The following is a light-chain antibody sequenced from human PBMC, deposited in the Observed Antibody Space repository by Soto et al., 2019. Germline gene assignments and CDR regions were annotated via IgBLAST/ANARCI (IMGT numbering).Light chain of an antibody. CDR2: DAS. V-gene: IGKV3-11*01. J-gene: IGKJ5*01. Sequence: EIVLTQSPAPLSLSPGERATLSCRASQSVSSYLAWYQQKPGQAPRLLIYDASNRATGIPARFSGSWSGTDCTLTISSLEPEDVSVYYCQQRSNWPPTFGQGTRLEIK. CDR1: QSVSSY. CDR3: QQRSNWPPT.